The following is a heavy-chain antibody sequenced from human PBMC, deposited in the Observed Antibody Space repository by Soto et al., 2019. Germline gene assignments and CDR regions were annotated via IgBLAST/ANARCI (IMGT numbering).Heavy chain of an antibody. D-gene: IGHD2-21*02. CDR2: IWYDGSNK. V-gene: IGHV3-33*01. J-gene: IGHJ6*02. Sequence: GGSLRLSCAASGFTFSSYGMHWVSQAPGKGLEWVAVIWYDGSNKYYADSVKGRFTISRDNSKNTLYLQMNSLRAEDTAVYYCASSYCGGDCLQPIQYYYVMDVWGQGT. CDR1: GFTFSSYG. CDR3: ASSYCGGDCLQPIQYYYVMDV.